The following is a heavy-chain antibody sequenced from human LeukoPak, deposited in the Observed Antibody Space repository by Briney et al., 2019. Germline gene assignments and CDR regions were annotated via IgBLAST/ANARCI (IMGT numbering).Heavy chain of an antibody. CDR2: INWNGGST. D-gene: IGHD6-13*01. V-gene: IGHV3-20*01. CDR3: ARVEKQQLVRGGYYYYYGMDV. Sequence: GGSLRLSCAASGFTFDDYGMSWVRQAPGKGLEWVSGINWNGGSTGYADSVKGRFTISRDNAKNSLYLQMNSLRAEDTASYHCARVEKQQLVRGGYYYYYGMDVWGQGTTVTVSS. J-gene: IGHJ6*02. CDR1: GFTFDDYG.